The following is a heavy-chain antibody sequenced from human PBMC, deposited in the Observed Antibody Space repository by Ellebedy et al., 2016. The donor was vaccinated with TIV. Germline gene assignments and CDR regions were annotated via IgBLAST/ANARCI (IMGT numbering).Heavy chain of an antibody. CDR3: SFKGVATRVY. CDR1: GLTFSSHA. Sequence: GESLKISCAASGLTFSSHAMSWVRQAPGKGLEWVSSITESGGNTYYADSVKGRFTISRDNSKNPLYLQMSSLRAEDTAVYYCSFKGVATRVYWGQGTLVTVSS. J-gene: IGHJ4*02. CDR2: ITESGGNT. D-gene: IGHD4-23*01. V-gene: IGHV3-23*01.